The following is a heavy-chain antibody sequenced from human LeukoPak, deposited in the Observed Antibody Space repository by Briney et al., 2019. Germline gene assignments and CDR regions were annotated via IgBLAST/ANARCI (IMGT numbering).Heavy chain of an antibody. J-gene: IGHJ4*02. Sequence: SGPTLVNPTQTLTLTCTFSGVSVSTSGVAVGWIRQPPGKALEWLGHIYWNDDKYYKTSLKSRLTITKDTSENQVVLTMTNMHPVDTATYYCAHLTTSAYYYDYWGQGTLVTVSS. V-gene: IGHV2-5*01. CDR1: GVSVSTSGVA. D-gene: IGHD1-1*01. CDR3: AHLTTSAYYYDY. CDR2: IYWNDDK.